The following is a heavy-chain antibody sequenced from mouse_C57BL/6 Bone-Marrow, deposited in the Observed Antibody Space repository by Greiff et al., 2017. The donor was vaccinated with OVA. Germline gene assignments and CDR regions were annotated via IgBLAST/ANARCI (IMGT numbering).Heavy chain of an antibody. CDR3: ARRRGLYYYGSTWYFDV. D-gene: IGHD1-1*01. Sequence: VKLQQPGAELVKPGASVKLSCKASGYTFTSYWMHWVKQRPGRGLEWIGRIDPNSGGTKYNEKFKSKATLTVDKPSSTAYMQLSSLTSEDSAVYYCARRRGLYYYGSTWYFDVWGTGTTVTVSS. J-gene: IGHJ1*03. V-gene: IGHV1-72*01. CDR2: IDPNSGGT. CDR1: GYTFTSYW.